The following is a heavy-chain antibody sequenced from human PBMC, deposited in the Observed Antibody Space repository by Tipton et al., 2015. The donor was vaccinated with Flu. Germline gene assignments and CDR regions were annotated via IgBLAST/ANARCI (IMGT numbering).Heavy chain of an antibody. D-gene: IGHD2-2*01. CDR2: ISAYTDNK. CDR3: ARDMPQGIVVIPPAKRFDF. CDR1: GYSFKGYG. J-gene: IGHJ4*02. V-gene: IGHV1-18*04. Sequence: QLVQSGAELKKPGASVKVSCKASGYSFKGYGVSWVRQAPGQGLEWMGWISAYTDNKNYAQRFQGRITMTTDSSTSTAFMELRSLGSDDTAVYYCARDMPQGIVVIPPAKRFDFWGQGTLVTVSS.